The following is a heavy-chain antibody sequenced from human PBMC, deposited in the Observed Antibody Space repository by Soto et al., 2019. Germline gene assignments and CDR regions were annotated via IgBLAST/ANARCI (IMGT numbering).Heavy chain of an antibody. V-gene: IGHV3-23*01. D-gene: IGHD3-22*01. J-gene: IGHJ4*02. CDR1: GFTFSSYA. CDR3: AKDLPPQTYYYDSSGYYGDY. Sequence: GGSLRLSCAASGFTFSSYAMSWVRQAPGKGLEWVSAISGSGGSTYYADSVKGRFTISRDNSKNTLYLQMNSLRAEDTAVYYCAKDLPPQTYYYDSSGYYGDYWGQGTLVPVSS. CDR2: ISGSGGST.